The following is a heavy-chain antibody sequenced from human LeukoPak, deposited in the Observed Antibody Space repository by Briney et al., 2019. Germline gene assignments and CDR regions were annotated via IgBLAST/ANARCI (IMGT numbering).Heavy chain of an antibody. Sequence: GGSLRLSCAASGFTFSNYWMHWVRQTPGKGLVWVSRINSDASVTTYADSVKGRFTISRDNAKNSLYLQMNSLRAEDTAVYYCATSRGSWPDYFDYWGQGTLVTVSS. V-gene: IGHV3-74*01. J-gene: IGHJ4*02. CDR1: GFTFSNYW. CDR3: ATSRGSWPDYFDY. D-gene: IGHD6-13*01. CDR2: INSDASVT.